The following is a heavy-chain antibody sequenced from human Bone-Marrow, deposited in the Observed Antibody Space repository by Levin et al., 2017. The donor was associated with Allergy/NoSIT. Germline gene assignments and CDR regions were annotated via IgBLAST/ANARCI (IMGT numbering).Heavy chain of an antibody. D-gene: IGHD5-12*01. V-gene: IGHV1-2*02. CDR1: GYTFTGFY. CDR3: ARDSPDYMRSFDV. CDR2: IDPRSGGT. Sequence: AGESLKISCKASGYTFTGFYVHWVRQAPGQRLEWMGWIDPRSGGTKYAQKFQGRLSMSRDTAITTAYMDLSSLRSDDTAVYYCARDSPDYMRSFDVWGQGTMVTVSS. J-gene: IGHJ3*01.